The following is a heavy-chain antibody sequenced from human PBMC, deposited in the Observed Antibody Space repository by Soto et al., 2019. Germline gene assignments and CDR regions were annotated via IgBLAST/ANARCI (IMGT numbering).Heavy chain of an antibody. CDR1: GGIFSTYA. CDR3: ARDRDDYGSGNYYNRIDF. V-gene: IGHV1-69*01. J-gene: IGHJ4*02. CDR2: IIPIFGTP. Sequence: QVQLVQSVAEVKKPGSSVKVSCKASGGIFSTYAISWLRQAPGQGLEWMGGIIPIFGTPNYAQRFQGRVTITADESTNTSYMELSRLKSADTAVYYCARDRDDYGSGNYYNRIDFWGQGTLVTVSS. D-gene: IGHD3-10*01.